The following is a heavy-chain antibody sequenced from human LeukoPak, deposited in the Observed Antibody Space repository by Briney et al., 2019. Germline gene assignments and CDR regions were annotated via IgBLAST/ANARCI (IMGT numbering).Heavy chain of an antibody. CDR2: INWNGGGT. CDR1: GFTFDDYG. CDR3: ARAQRGYSYGHPNAFDI. Sequence: GGSLRLSCAASGFTFDDYGMSWVRQAPGKGLEWVSGINWNGGGTGYADSVKGRFTISRDNAKNSLYLQMNSLRAEDTALYYCARAQRGYSYGHPNAFDIWGQGTMVTVSS. V-gene: IGHV3-20*04. D-gene: IGHD5-18*01. J-gene: IGHJ3*02.